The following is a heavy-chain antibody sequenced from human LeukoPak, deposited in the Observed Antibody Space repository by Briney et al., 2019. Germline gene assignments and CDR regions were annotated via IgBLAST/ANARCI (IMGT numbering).Heavy chain of an antibody. J-gene: IGHJ4*02. CDR2: ISYGGSDK. CDR1: GLTFNIYD. D-gene: IGHD6-19*01. CDR3: AKGKNAYSSGWLALFDF. Sequence: GGSLRLSCAASGLTFNIYDMHWVRQAPGKGLEWVAVISYGGSDKYYADSVRGRFTISRDSSKNTLYLEVSSLRAEDTAVYYCAKGKNAYSSGWLALFDFWGQGTLVTVSS. V-gene: IGHV3-30*18.